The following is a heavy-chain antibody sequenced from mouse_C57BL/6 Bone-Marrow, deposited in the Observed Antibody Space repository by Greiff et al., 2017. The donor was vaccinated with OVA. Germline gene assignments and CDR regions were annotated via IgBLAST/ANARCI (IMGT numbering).Heavy chain of an antibody. V-gene: IGHV1-15*01. D-gene: IGHD3-3*01. J-gene: IGHJ3*01. CDR1: GYTFTDYE. CDR3: TRGQGG. Sequence: VQLQQSGAELVRPGASVTLSCKASGYTFTDYEMHWVKQTPVHGLEWIGAIDPETGGTAYNQKFKVKAILTADKSSSTAYMELRSLTSEDSAVYYCTRGQGGWGKGTLVTVSA. CDR2: IDPETGGT.